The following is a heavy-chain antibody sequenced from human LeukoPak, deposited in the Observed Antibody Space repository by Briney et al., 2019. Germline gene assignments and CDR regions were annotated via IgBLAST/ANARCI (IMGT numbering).Heavy chain of an antibody. Sequence: PGGSLRLSCAASGFTFSSYRMHWVRQAPGKGLEWVAFIRYDGSNKYYADSVKGRFTISRDNSKNTLYLQMNSLRAEDTAVYYCAKDRWAYNWNDVSGWFDPWGQGTLVTVSS. V-gene: IGHV3-30*02. CDR3: AKDRWAYNWNDVSGWFDP. CDR1: GFTFSSYR. J-gene: IGHJ5*02. D-gene: IGHD1-20*01. CDR2: IRYDGSNK.